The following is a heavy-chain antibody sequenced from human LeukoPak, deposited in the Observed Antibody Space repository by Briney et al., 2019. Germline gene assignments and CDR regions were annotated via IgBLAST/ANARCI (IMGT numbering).Heavy chain of an antibody. J-gene: IGHJ4*02. CDR1: GFTFDDYA. Sequence: SLRLSCAASGFTFDDYAMHWVRQAPGKGLEWVGFIRSKAFGGTTEYAASVKGRFTISRDDSIGIAYLQMNSLKSEDTAVYYCSRAPYSNYVNLDYWGQGTLVTVSS. D-gene: IGHD4-11*01. CDR2: IRSKAFGGTT. V-gene: IGHV3-49*04. CDR3: SRAPYSNYVNLDY.